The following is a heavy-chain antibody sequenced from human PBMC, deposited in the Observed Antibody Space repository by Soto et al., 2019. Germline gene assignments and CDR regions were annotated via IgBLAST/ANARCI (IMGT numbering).Heavy chain of an antibody. CDR1: GYTFTSYY. CDR2: INPSGGST. J-gene: IGHJ4*02. CDR3: VRGQYYSESGGFSLHY. V-gene: IGHV1-46*03. D-gene: IGHD3-22*01. Sequence: QVQLVQSGAEVKKPGASVKVSCKASGYTFTSYYMHWVRPAPGQGLEWMGIINPSGGSTTYAQKFQGRVTITSDTCTSTAYSGLSSLRSEDTAVYYCVRGQYYSESGGFSLHYWGQGTLVAVSA.